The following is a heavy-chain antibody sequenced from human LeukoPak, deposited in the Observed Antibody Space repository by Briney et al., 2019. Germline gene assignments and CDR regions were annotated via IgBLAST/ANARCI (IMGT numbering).Heavy chain of an antibody. CDR2: ISYDGSNK. J-gene: IGHJ4*02. CDR1: GFTFSSYG. D-gene: IGHD2-2*01. V-gene: IGHV3-30*03. Sequence: GGSLRLSCAASGFTFSSYGMHWVRQAPGKGLEWVAVISYDGSNKYYADSVKGRFTVSRDNSQNTLYLQMNGLRAEDTALYYCARDHSAMPSYWGQGTLVTVSS. CDR3: ARDHSAMPSY.